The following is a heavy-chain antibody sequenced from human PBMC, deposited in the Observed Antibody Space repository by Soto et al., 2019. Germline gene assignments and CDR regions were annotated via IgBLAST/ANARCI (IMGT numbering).Heavy chain of an antibody. D-gene: IGHD3-10*01. Sequence: PSETLSLTCAVYGGSFSGYYWSWIRQPPGKGLEWIGEINHSGSTNYNPSLMSRVTISVDTSKNQFSLKLSSVTAADTAVYYCARVTGSGVNYFDYWGQGTLVTVSS. V-gene: IGHV4-34*01. J-gene: IGHJ4*02. CDR3: ARVTGSGVNYFDY. CDR1: GGSFSGYY. CDR2: INHSGST.